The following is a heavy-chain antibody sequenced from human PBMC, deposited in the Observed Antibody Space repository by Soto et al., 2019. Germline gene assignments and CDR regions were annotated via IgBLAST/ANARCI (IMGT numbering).Heavy chain of an antibody. J-gene: IGHJ6*03. CDR3: ARTTVIASYYYMDV. CDR2: ISTYNGNT. D-gene: IGHD4-17*01. V-gene: IGHV1-18*01. Sequence: QVQLVQSGAEVKQPGASVKVSCKASGYTFTNYGFTWVRQAPGQGLEWLGWISTYNGNTKYAQKVQGRLTMTTDTSTSTANMELTSLRSDDTALYYCARTTVIASYYYMDVCGKGSTVTLSS. CDR1: GYTFTNYG.